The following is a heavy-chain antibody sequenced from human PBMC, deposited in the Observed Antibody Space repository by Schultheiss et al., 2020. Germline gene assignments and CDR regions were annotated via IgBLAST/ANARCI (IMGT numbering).Heavy chain of an antibody. D-gene: IGHD2-2*01. CDR1: GGSVSSAFYY. Sequence: SETLSLTCIVSGGSVSSAFYYWNWIRQPPGKGLEWIGYIYYNGSTNYNPSLKSRVTLSVDTSRNQFSLKLNSVTAADTAVYYCARDTCSSTSCRGFDPWGQGTMVNVSS. CDR3: ARDTCSSTSCRGFDP. V-gene: IGHV4-61*01. J-gene: IGHJ3*01. CDR2: IYYNGST.